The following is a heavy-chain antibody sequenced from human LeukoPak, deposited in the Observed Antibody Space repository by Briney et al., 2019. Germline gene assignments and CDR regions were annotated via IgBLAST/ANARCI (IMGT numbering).Heavy chain of an antibody. D-gene: IGHD4-17*01. V-gene: IGHV3-23*01. Sequence: GGSLRLSRAASGFTFSSYAMSWVRRAAGKGLEWVSAISGSGGSTYDADSVKGRFTISRDNSKSTLYLQMNSLRAEDTAVYYCVIDPGPYGDYYLDHWGQGTLVTVSS. CDR3: VIDPGPYGDYYLDH. J-gene: IGHJ4*02. CDR2: ISGSGGST. CDR1: GFTFSSYA.